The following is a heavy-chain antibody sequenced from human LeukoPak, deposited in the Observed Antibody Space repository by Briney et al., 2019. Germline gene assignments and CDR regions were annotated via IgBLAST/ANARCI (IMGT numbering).Heavy chain of an antibody. D-gene: IGHD3-10*01. CDR1: GGSFSGYY. V-gene: IGHV4-34*01. Sequence: KTSETLSLTCAVYGGSFSGYYWSWIRQPPGKGLEWIGEINHSGSTNYNPSLKSRVTISVDTSKNQFSLQLNSVTPEDTAVYYCARDIDRVLWFGEPWGQGTLVTVSS. J-gene: IGHJ5*02. CDR2: INHSGST. CDR3: ARDIDRVLWFGEP.